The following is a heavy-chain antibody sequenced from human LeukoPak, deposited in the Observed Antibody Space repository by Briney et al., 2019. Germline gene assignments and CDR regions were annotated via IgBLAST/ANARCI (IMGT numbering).Heavy chain of an antibody. CDR1: GFTFSSYW. D-gene: IGHD2-15*01. Sequence: PGGSLRLSCAASGFTFSSYWMSWVRQAPGKGLEWVANMKQDGSEKYYVDSVKGRFTISRDNAKNSLYLQMNSLRAEDTAVYCCARPQCGGSCYRTQPYYFDYWGQETLVTVSS. CDR2: MKQDGSEK. J-gene: IGHJ4*02. CDR3: ARPQCGGSCYRTQPYYFDY. V-gene: IGHV3-7*01.